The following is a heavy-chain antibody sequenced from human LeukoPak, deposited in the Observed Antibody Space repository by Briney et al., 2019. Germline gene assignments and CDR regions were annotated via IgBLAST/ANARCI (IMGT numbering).Heavy chain of an antibody. CDR2: FSASDGST. CDR1: GFTFSNYA. Sequence: GGSLRLSCAASGFTFSNYAMSWVRLGPGKGLEWVSGFSASDGSTQYADSVKGRFTISRDNSKNTLFLQMISLRAEDTAVYYCAKSKTAAAGTGAFDIWAKGQWSPSL. V-gene: IGHV3-23*01. J-gene: IGHJ3*02. CDR3: AKSKTAAAGTGAFDI. D-gene: IGHD6-13*01.